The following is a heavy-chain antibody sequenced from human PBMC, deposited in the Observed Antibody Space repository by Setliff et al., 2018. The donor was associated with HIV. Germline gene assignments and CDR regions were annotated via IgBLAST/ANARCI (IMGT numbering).Heavy chain of an antibody. V-gene: IGHV3-49*04. D-gene: IGHD3-9*01. CDR1: GFTFGDYA. CDR2: IRSKAYGGTT. CDR3: TRSRGNYDILTGLFDY. Sequence: GESLKISCTASGFTFGDYAMSWVRQAPGKGLEWVGFIRSKAYGGTTEYAASVKGRFTISRDDSKSTAYLQMNSLKTEDTAVYYCTRSRGNYDILTGLFDYWGQGTLVTVSS. J-gene: IGHJ4*02.